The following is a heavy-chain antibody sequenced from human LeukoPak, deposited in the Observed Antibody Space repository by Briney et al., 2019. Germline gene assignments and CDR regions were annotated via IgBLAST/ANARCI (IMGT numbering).Heavy chain of an antibody. D-gene: IGHD6-25*01. V-gene: IGHV4-34*01. CDR3: ARLYSTGPFDY. CDR1: GGSFSGYY. J-gene: IGHJ4*02. CDR2: INHSGST. Sequence: PSETLSLTCAVYGGSFSGYYWSWIRQPPGKGLEWIGEINHSGSTNYNPSLKSRVTISVVTSKNQFSLKLSSVTAADTAVYYCARLYSTGPFDYWGQGTLVTVSS.